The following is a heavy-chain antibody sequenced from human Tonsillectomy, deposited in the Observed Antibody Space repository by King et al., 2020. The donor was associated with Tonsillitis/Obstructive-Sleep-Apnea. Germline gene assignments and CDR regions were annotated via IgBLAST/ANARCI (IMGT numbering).Heavy chain of an antibody. V-gene: IGHV2-70*01. CDR3: ARATDIRNGWRGCDY. CDR2: IDWDDNR. J-gene: IGHJ4*02. CDR1: GFSLNTSGMC. D-gene: IGHD1-1*01. Sequence: VTLKESGPALVKPTQTLTLTCSFSGFSLNTSGMCVNWIRQPPGKAPEWLALIDWDDNRYYSKSLKTRLTISKDTSKNQVVLTMTDMDPVDTATYYCARATDIRNGWRGCDYWGQGPLVTVSS.